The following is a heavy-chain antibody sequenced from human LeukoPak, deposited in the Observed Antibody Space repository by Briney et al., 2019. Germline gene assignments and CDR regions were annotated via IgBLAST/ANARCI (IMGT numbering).Heavy chain of an antibody. Sequence: PSETLSLTCTVSGYSITSSDYFWGWIRLPPGKGLEWIGSIYRTGNTYSNPSLKSRVTIPVDTSNRFSLKLSSVTAADTAVYYCAKTPQNFWSGFFDYWGQGTSVTVSS. V-gene: IGHV4-38-2*02. CDR3: AKTPQNFWSGFFDY. D-gene: IGHD3-3*01. CDR1: GYSITSSDYF. CDR2: IYRTGNT. J-gene: IGHJ4*02.